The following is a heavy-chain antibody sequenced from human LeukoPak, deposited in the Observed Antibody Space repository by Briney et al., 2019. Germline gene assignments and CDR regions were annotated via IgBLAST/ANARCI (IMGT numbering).Heavy chain of an antibody. V-gene: IGHV4-59*01. Sequence: PSETLSLTCTVSGGSISSYYWSWIRQPPGKGLEWIGYIYYSGSTNYNPSLTSRVTISVDTSKNQFSLKLSSVTAADTAVYYCARAYRPLIYFDYWGQGTLVTVSS. CDR3: ARAYRPLIYFDY. J-gene: IGHJ4*02. CDR2: IYYSGST. CDR1: GGSISSYY. D-gene: IGHD1-26*01.